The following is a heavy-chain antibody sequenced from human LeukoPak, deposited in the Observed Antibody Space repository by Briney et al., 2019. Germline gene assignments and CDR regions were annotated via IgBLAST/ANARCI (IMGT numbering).Heavy chain of an antibody. CDR2: IYYSGST. V-gene: IGHV4-61*01. CDR1: GGSVSRGSYY. D-gene: IGHD2-15*01. J-gene: IGHJ5*02. Sequence: SETLSLTCTVSGGSVSRGSYYWSWIRQPPGKGLEWIGFIYYSGSTNYNPSLKSRVTISVDTSKNQFSLKLSSVTAADTAVYYCARDPRSSGYCSGGSCSDWFDPWGQGTLVTVSS. CDR3: ARDPRSSGYCSGGSCSDWFDP.